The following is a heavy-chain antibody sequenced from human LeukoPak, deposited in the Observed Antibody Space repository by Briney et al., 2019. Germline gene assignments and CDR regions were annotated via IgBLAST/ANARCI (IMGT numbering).Heavy chain of an antibody. J-gene: IGHJ6*03. CDR2: IRYNGNNQ. CDR3: AKDSAFYYIDV. D-gene: IGHD3-10*01. Sequence: GGSLRLSCAASGFTFSSYELNWVRQAPGKGLEWVAFIRYNGNNQYYADSVKGRFTISRDNSKNTLYLQMNSLKGDDTAVYYCAKDSAFYYIDVWGKGTTVIISS. V-gene: IGHV3-30*02. CDR1: GFTFSSYE.